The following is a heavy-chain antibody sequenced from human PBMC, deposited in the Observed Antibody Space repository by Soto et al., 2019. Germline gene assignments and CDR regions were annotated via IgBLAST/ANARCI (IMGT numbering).Heavy chain of an antibody. CDR3: AKDKSGGYDSLFDY. D-gene: IGHD5-12*01. Sequence: EVQLVESGGGLVQPGRSMRLSCAASGFTFDDYAMHWVRQAPGKGLEWVSGISWNSGSIGYAESVKGRFTISRDNAKNPLYLQMNSLSAEDSALYYCAKDKSGGYDSLFDYWGQCTLVTVSS. V-gene: IGHV3-9*01. J-gene: IGHJ4*02. CDR2: ISWNSGSI. CDR1: GFTFDDYA.